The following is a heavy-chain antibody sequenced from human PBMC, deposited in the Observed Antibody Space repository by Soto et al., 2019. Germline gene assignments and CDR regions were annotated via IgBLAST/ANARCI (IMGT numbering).Heavy chain of an antibody. CDR1: GGSISSGGYY. CDR3: ARGGRRSPGMDV. Sequence: QVQLQESGPGLVKPSQTLSLTCTVSGGSISSGGYYWSWIRQHPGKGLEWIGYIYYSGSTYYNPSLKSRVTISVNTSKNQSSLKLSSVTAADTAVYYCARGGRRSPGMDVWGQGTTVTVSS. J-gene: IGHJ6*02. V-gene: IGHV4-31*03. CDR2: IYYSGST.